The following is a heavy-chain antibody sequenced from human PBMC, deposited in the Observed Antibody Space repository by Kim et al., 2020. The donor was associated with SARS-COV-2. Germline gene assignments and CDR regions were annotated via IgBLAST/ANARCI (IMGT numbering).Heavy chain of an antibody. Sequence: GGSLRLSCAASGFTFSSYPMNWVRQAPGKGLEWVSVISGSGGTTVYADSVKGRFTIFRDNSKNTLYLQMNSLRAGDTAVYYCAKSLVTGTHSFDYWGQGTLVTVSS. CDR1: GFTFSSYP. J-gene: IGHJ4*02. CDR2: ISGSGGTT. CDR3: AKSLVTGTHSFDY. D-gene: IGHD2-21*02. V-gene: IGHV3-23*01.